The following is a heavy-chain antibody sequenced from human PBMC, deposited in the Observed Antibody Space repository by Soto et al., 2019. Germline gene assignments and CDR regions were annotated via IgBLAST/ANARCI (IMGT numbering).Heavy chain of an antibody. V-gene: IGHV4-31*03. Sequence: QVQLQESGPGLVKPSQTLSLTCTVSGGSISSGGYYWSWIRQHPGKGLEWIGYIYYSGSTYYNPSLKSRVTISVDPSKNQFSLKLSSVTAADTAVYYCARVVTMARGVIHTPYFDYWGQGTLVTVSS. CDR2: IYYSGST. CDR3: ARVVTMARGVIHTPYFDY. D-gene: IGHD3-10*01. J-gene: IGHJ4*02. CDR1: GGSISSGGYY.